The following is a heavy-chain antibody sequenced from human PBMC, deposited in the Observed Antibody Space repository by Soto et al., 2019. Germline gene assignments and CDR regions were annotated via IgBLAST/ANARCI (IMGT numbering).Heavy chain of an antibody. CDR2: IKQDGSEK. D-gene: IGHD3-10*01. CDR1: GFTFSSYW. J-gene: IGHJ4*02. CDR3: ARDPWFGELLSFDY. V-gene: IGHV3-7*01. Sequence: EVQLVESGGGLVQPGGSLRLSCAASGFTFSSYWMSWVRQAPGKGLEWVANIKQDGSEKYYVDSVKGRFTISRDNAKNSLYLQMNSLRAEATAVYYCARDPWFGELLSFDYWGQGTLVTVSS.